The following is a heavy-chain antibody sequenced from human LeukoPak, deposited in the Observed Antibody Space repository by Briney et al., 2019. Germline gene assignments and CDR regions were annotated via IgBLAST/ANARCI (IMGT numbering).Heavy chain of an antibody. J-gene: IGHJ5*02. V-gene: IGHV3-7*01. CDR1: GFTFSSYW. CDR2: IKQDGSEK. Sequence: GGSLRLSCAASGFTFSSYWMSWVRQAPGKGLEWVANIKQDGSEKYYVDSVKGRFTISRDNAKNSLYLQMNSLRAEDTAVYYCARDSRALLWFGEFLNWFDPWGQGTLVTVSS. D-gene: IGHD3-10*01. CDR3: ARDSRALLWFGEFLNWFDP.